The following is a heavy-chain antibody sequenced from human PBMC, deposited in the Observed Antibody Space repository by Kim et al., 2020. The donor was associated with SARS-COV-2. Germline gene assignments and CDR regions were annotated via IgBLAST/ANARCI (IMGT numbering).Heavy chain of an antibody. D-gene: IGHD2-2*01. V-gene: IGHV4-34*01. CDR2: INHSGST. Sequence: SETLSLTCAVYGGSFSGYYWSWIRQPPGKGLEWIGEINHSGSTNYNPSLKSRVTISVDTSKNQFSLKLSSVTAADTAVYYCARGSYIVVVPAAQGPSYYYGMDVWGQGTTVTVSS. CDR1: GGSFSGYY. CDR3: ARGSYIVVVPAAQGPSYYYGMDV. J-gene: IGHJ6*02.